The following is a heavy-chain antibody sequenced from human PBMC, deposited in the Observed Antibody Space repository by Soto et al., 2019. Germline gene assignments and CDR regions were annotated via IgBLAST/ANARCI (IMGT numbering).Heavy chain of an antibody. Sequence: ASVKVSFKASGYTFTGYYMHWVRQAPGQGLKWMGWINPNSGGTNYAQKFQGWVTMTRDTSISTAYMELSRLRSDDTAVYYCARDGGYCSGGSCYSDYYYYGMDVWGQGTTVTVSS. D-gene: IGHD2-15*01. CDR3: ARDGGYCSGGSCYSDYYYYGMDV. V-gene: IGHV1-2*04. J-gene: IGHJ6*02. CDR1: GYTFTGYY. CDR2: INPNSGGT.